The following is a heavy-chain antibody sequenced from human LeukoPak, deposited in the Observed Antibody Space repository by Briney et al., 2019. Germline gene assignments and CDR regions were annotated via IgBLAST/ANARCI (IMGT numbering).Heavy chain of an antibody. V-gene: IGHV4-39*01. Sequence: GLEWIGSIYYSGSTYYNPSLKSRVTISVDTSKNQFSLKLSSVTAADTAVYYCASYAHYFDYWGQGTLVTVSS. J-gene: IGHJ4*02. CDR3: ASYAHYFDY. D-gene: IGHD3-16*01. CDR2: IYYSGST.